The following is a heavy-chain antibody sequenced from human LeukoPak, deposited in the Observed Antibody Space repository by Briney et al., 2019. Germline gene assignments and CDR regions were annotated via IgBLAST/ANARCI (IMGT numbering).Heavy chain of an antibody. D-gene: IGHD3-10*01. V-gene: IGHV4-59*01. CDR1: GGSISSYY. Sequence: PSETLSLTCTVTGGSISSYYWTWIRQPPGKALEWIGYINYSGSTNSNPSLKSRVTISVVTSKNQFSLRLSSVTAADTAVYYCAASKEYGSGSYYVYYMDVWGKGTTVTISS. J-gene: IGHJ6*03. CDR2: INYSGST. CDR3: AASKEYGSGSYYVYYMDV.